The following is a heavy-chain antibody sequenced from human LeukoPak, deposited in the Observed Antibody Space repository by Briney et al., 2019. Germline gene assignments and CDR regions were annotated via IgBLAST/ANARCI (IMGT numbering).Heavy chain of an antibody. CDR3: ARDTPQLELPDWFDP. V-gene: IGHV1-18*01. CDR2: ISAYNGNT. D-gene: IGHD1-7*01. J-gene: IGHJ5*02. CDR1: GYTFTSYG. Sequence: ASVKVSCKASGYTFTSYGISWVRQAPGQGLEWMGWISAYNGNTNYAQKLQGRVTMTTDTSTSTAYMELRSLRSDDTAVYYCARDTPQLELPDWFDPWGQGTLVTVSS.